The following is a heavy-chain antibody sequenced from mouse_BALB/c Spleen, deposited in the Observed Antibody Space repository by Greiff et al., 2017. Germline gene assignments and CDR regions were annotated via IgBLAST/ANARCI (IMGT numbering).Heavy chain of an antibody. V-gene: IGHV5-17*02. J-gene: IGHJ4*01. D-gene: IGHD2-1*01. Sequence: EVKLVESGGGLVQPGGSRKLSCAASGFTFSSFGMHWVRQAPGKGLEWVAYISSGSSTIYYADTVKGRFTISRDNPKNTLFLQMTSLRSEDTAMYYCARNGNYYYAMDYWGQGTSVTVSS. CDR2: ISSGSSTI. CDR1: GFTFSSFG. CDR3: ARNGNYYYAMDY.